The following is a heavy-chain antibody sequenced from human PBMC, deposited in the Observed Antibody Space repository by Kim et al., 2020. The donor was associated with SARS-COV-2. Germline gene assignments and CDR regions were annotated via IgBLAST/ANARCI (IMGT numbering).Heavy chain of an antibody. CDR3: AKGESYYYDSSGYYTD. V-gene: IGHV3-30*02. J-gene: IGHJ4*02. Sequence: VKGRFTISRDKSKNTLYLQMNSLRAEDTAVYYCAKGESYYYDSSGYYTDWGQGTLVTVSS. D-gene: IGHD3-22*01.